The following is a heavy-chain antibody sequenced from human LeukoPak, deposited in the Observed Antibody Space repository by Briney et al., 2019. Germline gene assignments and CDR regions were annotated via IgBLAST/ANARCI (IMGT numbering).Heavy chain of an antibody. V-gene: IGHV3-21*01. D-gene: IGHD3-10*01. Sequence: GGSLRLSCAASGFSFSSYNMNWVRQTPGKGLEWVSSITSSSTYTFYADSVKGRFTISRDNARNSLYLQMNSLRAEDTALYYCARLSAYYYGSQFYYYMDVWGKGTTVTVS. CDR1: GFSFSSYN. CDR2: ITSSSTYT. J-gene: IGHJ6*03. CDR3: ARLSAYYYGSQFYYYMDV.